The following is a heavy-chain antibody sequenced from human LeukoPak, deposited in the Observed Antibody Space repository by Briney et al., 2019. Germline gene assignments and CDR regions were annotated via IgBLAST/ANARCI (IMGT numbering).Heavy chain of an antibody. CDR2: INHSGST. Sequence: SETLSLTCAVYGGSFSGYYWSWIRQPPGKGLEWIGEINHSGSTNYNPSLKSRVTISVDTSKNQFSLKLSSVTAADTAVYYCASPGYCSSTSCYAFDYWGQGTLVTVSS. CDR1: GGSFSGYY. CDR3: ASPGYCSSTSCYAFDY. D-gene: IGHD2-2*01. J-gene: IGHJ4*02. V-gene: IGHV4-34*01.